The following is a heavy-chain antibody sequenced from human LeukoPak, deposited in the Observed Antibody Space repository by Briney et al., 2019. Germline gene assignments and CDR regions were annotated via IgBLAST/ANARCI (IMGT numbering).Heavy chain of an antibody. J-gene: IGHJ4*02. Sequence: GGSLRLSCAASGFTFSDAWMSWVRQAPGKGLEWVGRIKSKTDGGTTDYAAPVKGRFTISRDDSKNTLYLQMNSLRAEDTAVYYCARDPEVGAMVNLDYWGQGTLVTVSS. D-gene: IGHD5-18*01. CDR2: IKSKTDGGTT. V-gene: IGHV3-15*01. CDR1: GFTFSDAW. CDR3: ARDPEVGAMVNLDY.